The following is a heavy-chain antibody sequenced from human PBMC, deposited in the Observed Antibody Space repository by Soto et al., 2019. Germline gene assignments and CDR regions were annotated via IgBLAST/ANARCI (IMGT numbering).Heavy chain of an antibody. V-gene: IGHV3-11*06. Sequence: QVQLVESGGGLVKPGGSLRLSCAASGFTFSDYYMSWIRQAPGKGLEWVSYISSSSSYTNYADSVKGRFTISRDNAKNSLYLQMNSLRAEDTAVYYCASFSVAGTKDGMDVWGQGTTVTVSS. J-gene: IGHJ6*02. CDR1: GFTFSDYY. CDR3: ASFSVAGTKDGMDV. D-gene: IGHD6-19*01. CDR2: ISSSSSYT.